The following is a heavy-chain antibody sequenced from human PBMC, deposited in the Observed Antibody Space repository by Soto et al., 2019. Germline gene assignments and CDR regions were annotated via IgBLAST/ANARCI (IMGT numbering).Heavy chain of an antibody. Sequence: SETLSLTCTVSGGSISSSSYYWGWIRQPPGKGLEWIGSIYYSGSTYYNPSLKSRVTISVDTSKNQFSLRLSSVTAADTAVYYCARLAVRIDYWGQGTLVTVSS. V-gene: IGHV4-39*01. J-gene: IGHJ4*02. CDR3: ARLAVRIDY. CDR2: IYYSGST. CDR1: GGSISSSSYY. D-gene: IGHD4-17*01.